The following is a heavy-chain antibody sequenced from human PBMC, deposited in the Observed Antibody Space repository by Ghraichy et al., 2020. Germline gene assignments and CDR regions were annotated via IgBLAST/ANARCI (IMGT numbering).Heavy chain of an antibody. CDR3: ARDPSAYCGGDCGLGY. V-gene: IGHV4-31*03. CDR2: IYYSGST. J-gene: IGHJ4*02. CDR1: GGSISSGGYY. D-gene: IGHD2-21*02. Sequence: SETLSLTCTVSGGSISSGGYYWSWIRQHPGKGLEWIGYIYYSGSTYYNPSLKSRVTISVDTSKNQFSLKLSSVTAADTAVYYCARDPSAYCGGDCGLGYWGQGTLVTVSS.